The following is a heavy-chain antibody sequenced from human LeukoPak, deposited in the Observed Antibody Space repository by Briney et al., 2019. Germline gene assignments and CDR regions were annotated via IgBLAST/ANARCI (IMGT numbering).Heavy chain of an antibody. V-gene: IGHV3-21*04. CDR3: AKVTKIPGYSSGWLNP. CDR2: ISSTSSSV. Sequence: GGSLRLSCAASGFTFSTSTMNWVRQAPGKGLEWVSSISSTSSSVHYADSVKGRFTISRDNSKNTLYLQMNSLRAEDTAVYYCAKVTKIPGYSSGWLNPWGQGTLVTVSS. J-gene: IGHJ5*02. D-gene: IGHD6-19*01. CDR1: GFTFSTST.